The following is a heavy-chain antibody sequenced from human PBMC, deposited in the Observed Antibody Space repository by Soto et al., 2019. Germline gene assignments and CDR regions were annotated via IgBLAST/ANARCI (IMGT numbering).Heavy chain of an antibody. CDR3: AHSLAVQLFDY. CDR1: GFSLSTSGVG. Sequence: QITLKESGPTLVKPTQTLTLTCTLSGFSLSTSGVGVGWSRKPPGKALEWLALIYWDDDKRYSPSLKSRLTITKDTVKNQVVLTMTNMDPVDTATYYCAHSLAVQLFDYWGQGTLVTVSS. J-gene: IGHJ4*02. V-gene: IGHV2-5*02. D-gene: IGHD5-18*01. CDR2: IYWDDDK.